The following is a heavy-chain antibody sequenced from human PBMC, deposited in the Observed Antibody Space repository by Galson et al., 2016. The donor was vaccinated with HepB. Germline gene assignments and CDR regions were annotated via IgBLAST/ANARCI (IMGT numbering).Heavy chain of an antibody. D-gene: IGHD1-7*01. Sequence: SETLSLTCTVSDGSISNSGFSWGWIRQPPVKGLEWIGTVYRGKTYYNPSLGGRVTISVGMSTDLLSLKLTSLTAAYTAVYYCARAGLGTKASFDYWGQGTLVAVSS. CDR3: ARAGLGTKASFDY. V-gene: IGHV4-39*01. CDR2: VYRGKT. J-gene: IGHJ4*02. CDR1: DGSISNSGFS.